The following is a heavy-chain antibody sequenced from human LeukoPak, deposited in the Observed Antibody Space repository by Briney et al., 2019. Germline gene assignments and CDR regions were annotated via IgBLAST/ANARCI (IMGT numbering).Heavy chain of an antibody. D-gene: IGHD6-6*01. CDR2: ISSSSSYI. Sequence: GGSLRLSCAASGFTFSSYSMNWVRQAPGKGLEWVSSISSSSSYIYYADSVKGRFTISRDNAKNSLYLQMNSLGAEDTAVYYCARGPARGYYFDYWGQGTLVTVSS. V-gene: IGHV3-21*01. CDR3: ARGPARGYYFDY. J-gene: IGHJ4*02. CDR1: GFTFSSYS.